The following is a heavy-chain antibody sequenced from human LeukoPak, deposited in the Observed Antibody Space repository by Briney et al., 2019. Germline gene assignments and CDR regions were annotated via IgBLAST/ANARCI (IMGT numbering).Heavy chain of an antibody. CDR3: ARLPGATSNVDY. J-gene: IGHJ4*02. Sequence: NSSETLSLTCTVSGGSISSYFWSWIRQPPGKGVEWIGYIYYSGSTNYNPSLKSRVTISVDTSKNQFSLKLSSVTAADTAVYYCARLPGATSNVDYWGQGTLVTVSS. CDR2: IYYSGST. D-gene: IGHD1-26*01. CDR1: GGSISSYF. V-gene: IGHV4-59*08.